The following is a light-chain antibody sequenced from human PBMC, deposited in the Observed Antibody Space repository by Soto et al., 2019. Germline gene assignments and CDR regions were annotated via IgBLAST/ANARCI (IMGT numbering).Light chain of an antibody. CDR1: HTLLHSNGYNY. CDR2: LGS. V-gene: IGKV2-28*01. CDR3: MQALQTPIT. J-gene: IGKJ5*01. Sequence: MSQSPLFLPVTTGEPASISCRSSHTLLHSNGYNYLDGYLQKPGQSPHLLIYLGSTRASGVPDRFSGSGSGTDFTLKISRVEAGDVGVYFCMQALQTPITFRQGTRLEIK.